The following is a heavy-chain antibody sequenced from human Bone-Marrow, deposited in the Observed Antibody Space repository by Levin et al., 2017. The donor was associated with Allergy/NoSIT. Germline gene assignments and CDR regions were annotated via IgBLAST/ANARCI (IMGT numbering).Heavy chain of an antibody. D-gene: IGHD5-18*01. Sequence: SETLSLTCSVSGVSSSRYYWTWFRQPPGKGLEWIGYVFETGATYYSPSFKSRVTISIDTSNMEFSLNLRSVTAADTAVYYCARAQSGYNYGPFDSWSQGTLVTVSS. CDR2: VFETGAT. J-gene: IGHJ4*02. V-gene: IGHV4-59*01. CDR1: GVSSSRYY. CDR3: ARAQSGYNYGPFDS.